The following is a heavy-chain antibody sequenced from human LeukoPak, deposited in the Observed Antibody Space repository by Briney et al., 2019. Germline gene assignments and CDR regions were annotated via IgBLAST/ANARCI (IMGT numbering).Heavy chain of an antibody. Sequence: ASVKVSCKTSGYTFTGYGISWVRQAPGQGLEWMGWINPYNGNTNYAQNLQGRVTMTTDTSTSTAYMELRSLRSDDTAVYYCARDLYDRGREDAFDIWGQGTTVTVSS. V-gene: IGHV1-18*01. D-gene: IGHD3-22*01. CDR3: ARDLYDRGREDAFDI. J-gene: IGHJ3*02. CDR2: INPYNGNT. CDR1: GYTFTGYG.